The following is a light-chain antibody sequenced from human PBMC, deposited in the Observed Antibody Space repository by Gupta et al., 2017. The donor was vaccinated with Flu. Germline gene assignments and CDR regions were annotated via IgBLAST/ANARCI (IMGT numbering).Light chain of an antibody. CDR3: RQALQTPRT. V-gene: IGKV2-28*01. J-gene: IGKJ1*01. Sequence: DIGMIQSPLSLPVTPGEPASIPCRPSQSLLHSNGYNYLDWYLQKPGQSPQLLIYLGSYRDSGVPDRFSGSGSGTNFTLKISRVEAEDVGVYYCRQALQTPRTFGQGTKVEIK. CDR1: QSLLHSNGYNY. CDR2: LGS.